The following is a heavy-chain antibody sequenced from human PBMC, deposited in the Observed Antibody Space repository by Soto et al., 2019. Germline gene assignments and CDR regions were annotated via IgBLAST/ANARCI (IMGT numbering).Heavy chain of an antibody. CDR1: GGSISSGDYF. CDR3: ARGRALYSNYDS. V-gene: IGHV4-31*03. D-gene: IGHD4-4*01. CDR2: IYYSGST. J-gene: IGHJ5*01. Sequence: QVQLLESGPGLVKPSQTLSLTCTVSGGSISSGDYFWSWIRQYQGKGLEWIGYIYYSGSTYYNPSLKTRVTISLDTSKSQFSLKLSSMTAADTAVYYCARGRALYSNYDSWGQGTLVTVSS.